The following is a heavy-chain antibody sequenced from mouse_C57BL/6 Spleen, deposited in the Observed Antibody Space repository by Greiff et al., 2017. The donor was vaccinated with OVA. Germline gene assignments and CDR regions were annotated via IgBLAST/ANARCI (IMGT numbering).Heavy chain of an antibody. J-gene: IGHJ3*01. D-gene: IGHD2-2*01. CDR3: ARTESTMVTTPWFAY. Sequence: QVQLKQPGAELVKPGASVKMSCKASGYTFTSYWITWVKQRPGQGLEWIGDLYPGSGSTNYNEKFKSKATLTVDTSSSTAYMQLSSLTSEDSAVYYCARTESTMVTTPWFAYWGQGTLVTVSA. CDR1: GYTFTSYW. V-gene: IGHV1-55*01. CDR2: LYPGSGST.